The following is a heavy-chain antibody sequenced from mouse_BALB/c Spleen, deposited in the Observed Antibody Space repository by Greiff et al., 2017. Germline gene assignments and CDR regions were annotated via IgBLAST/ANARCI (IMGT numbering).Heavy chain of an antibody. CDR3: ARDDGYSPWFAY. Sequence: EVKLQESGGGLVQPGGSRKLSCAASGFTFSSFGMHWVRQAPEKGLEWVAYISSGSSTIYYADTVKGRFTISRDNPKNTLFLQMTSLRSEDTAMYYCARDDGYSPWFAYWGQGTLVTVSA. J-gene: IGHJ3*01. D-gene: IGHD2-3*01. CDR1: GFTFSSFG. V-gene: IGHV5-17*02. CDR2: ISSGSSTI.